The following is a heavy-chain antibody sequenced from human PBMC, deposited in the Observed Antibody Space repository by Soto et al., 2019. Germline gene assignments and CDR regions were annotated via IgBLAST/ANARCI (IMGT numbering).Heavy chain of an antibody. V-gene: IGHV3-30-3*01. D-gene: IGHD4-4*01. CDR1: GFTFSSYA. J-gene: IGHJ4*02. CDR3: ARLVGYSNYVDYFDY. CDR2: ISYDGSNK. Sequence: HPGGSLRLSCAASGFTFSSYAMHWVRQAPAKGLEWVAVISYDGSNKYYADSVKGRFTISRDNSKNTLYLQMNSLRAEDTAVYYCARLVGYSNYVDYFDYWGQGALPTVSS.